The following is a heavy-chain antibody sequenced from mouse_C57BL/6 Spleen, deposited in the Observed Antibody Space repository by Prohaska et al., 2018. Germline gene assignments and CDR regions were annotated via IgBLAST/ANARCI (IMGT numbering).Heavy chain of an antibody. Sequence: QVQLQQSGAELVKPGASVKISCKASGYAFSSYWMNWVKQRPGKGLEWIGQIYPGDGDTNYNGKFKGKATLTADKASSTAYMQLSSLTSEDSAVYFCAREGAQATQGYFDYWGQGTTLTVSS. CDR3: AREGAQATQGYFDY. CDR1: GYAFSSYW. V-gene: IGHV1-80*01. J-gene: IGHJ2*01. CDR2: IYPGDGDT. D-gene: IGHD3-2*02.